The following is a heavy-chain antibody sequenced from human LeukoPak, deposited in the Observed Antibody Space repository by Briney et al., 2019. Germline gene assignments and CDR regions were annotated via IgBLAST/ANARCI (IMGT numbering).Heavy chain of an antibody. Sequence: GGSLRLSCAASGFTFSSYSMTWVRQAPGEGLEWVSYISNSGSTIYYADSVKGRFTISRDNARNSLYLQMTSLRAEDTAVYYCAKGGPTVTTDYYGMDVWGQGTTVTVSS. CDR3: AKGGPTVTTDYYGMDV. J-gene: IGHJ6*02. D-gene: IGHD4-17*01. CDR2: ISNSGSTI. CDR1: GFTFSSYS. V-gene: IGHV3-48*04.